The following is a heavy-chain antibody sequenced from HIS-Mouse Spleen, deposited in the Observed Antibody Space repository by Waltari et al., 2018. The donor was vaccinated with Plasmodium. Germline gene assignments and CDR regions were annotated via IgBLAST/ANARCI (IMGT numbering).Heavy chain of an antibody. CDR1: GGSISSSSYY. J-gene: IGHJ4*02. CDR2: IYYSGST. Sequence: QLQLQESGPGLVKPSETLSLTCTVSGGSISSSSYYWGWIRQPPGKGLEWIGSIYYSGSTYYNPFLKSRVTISVDTSKNQFSLKLSSVTAADTAVYYCARGRGACFDYWGQGTLVTVSS. CDR3: ARGRGACFDY. D-gene: IGHD3-16*01. V-gene: IGHV4-39*07.